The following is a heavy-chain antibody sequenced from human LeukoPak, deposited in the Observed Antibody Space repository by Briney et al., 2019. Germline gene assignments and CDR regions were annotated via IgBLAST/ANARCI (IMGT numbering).Heavy chain of an antibody. J-gene: IGHJ4*02. CDR2: ITSSGTGT. CDR3: ARIRRGWYFDY. Sequence: GGSLRLSCAASGFTFSNAWMSWVRQAPGKGLEFVSVITSSGTGTDYADSVKGRFTISRDNSKNTLYLQMGSLRADDMAIYYCARIRRGWYFDYWGQGTLVTVSS. D-gene: IGHD6-19*01. V-gene: IGHV3-64*02. CDR1: GFTFSNAW.